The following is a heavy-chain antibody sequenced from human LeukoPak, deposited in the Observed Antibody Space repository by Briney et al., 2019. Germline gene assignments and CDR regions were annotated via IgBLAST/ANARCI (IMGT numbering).Heavy chain of an antibody. Sequence: PGGSLRLXCAASGFTFSGYGMHWVRQAPGKGLEWVAFIRYDGSNKYYADSVKGRFTISRDNSKNTLYLQMNSLRAEDTAVYYCAKTSGYSGYEQNDAFDIWGQGTMVTVSS. CDR3: AKTSGYSGYEQNDAFDI. CDR1: GFTFSGYG. J-gene: IGHJ3*02. D-gene: IGHD5-12*01. V-gene: IGHV3-30*02. CDR2: IRYDGSNK.